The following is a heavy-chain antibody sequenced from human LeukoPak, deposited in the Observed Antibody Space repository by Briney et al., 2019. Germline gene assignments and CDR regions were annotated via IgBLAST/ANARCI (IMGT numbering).Heavy chain of an antibody. J-gene: IGHJ6*02. CDR3: ARDPRPPGYYYYYGMDV. CDR2: IYYSGST. CDR1: GGSISSGGYS. V-gene: IGHV4-30-2*05. Sequence: SETLSLTCAVSGGSISSGGYSWSWIRQPPGKGLEWIGYIYYSGSTYYNPSLKSRVTISVDTSKNQFSLKLSSVTAADTAVYYCARDPRPPGYYYYYGMDVWGQGTTVTVSS.